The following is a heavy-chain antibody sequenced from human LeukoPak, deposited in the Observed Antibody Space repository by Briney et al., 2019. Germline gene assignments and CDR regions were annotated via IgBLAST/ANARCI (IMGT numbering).Heavy chain of an antibody. CDR1: GFTFSSYS. J-gene: IGHJ4*02. D-gene: IGHD3-22*01. CDR2: ISSSSSTI. CDR3: ARRELTYYYDRRGFDY. Sequence: GGSLRLSCAASGFTFSSYSMNWVHQAPGKGLEWVSYISSSSSTIYYADSVKGRFTISRDNAKNSLYLQMNSLRAEDTAVYYCARRELTYYYDRRGFDYWGQGTLVTVSS. V-gene: IGHV3-48*01.